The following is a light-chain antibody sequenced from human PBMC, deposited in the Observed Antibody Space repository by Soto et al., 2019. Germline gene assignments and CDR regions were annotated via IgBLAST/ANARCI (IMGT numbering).Light chain of an antibody. CDR1: QSVSSN. CDR3: QHYNSYGT. V-gene: IGKV3-15*01. J-gene: IGKJ1*01. Sequence: RASQSVSSNLAWYQQKPGQAPRLLIYGASTRATGIPARFSGSGSGTEFTLTISSLQPDDFATYYCQHYNSYGTFGQGTKVDI. CDR2: GAS.